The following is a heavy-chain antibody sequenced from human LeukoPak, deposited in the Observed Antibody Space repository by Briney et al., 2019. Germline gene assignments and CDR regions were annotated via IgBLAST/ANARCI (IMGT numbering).Heavy chain of an antibody. Sequence: GGSLRLSCAASGLTFSSRGMNWVRQAPGKGLEWVSGISPSGGITYYTDSVKGRFTISRDNSKNTVSLQMNSLRGEDTAVYYCAKDDAWGRYKDWGQGTLVTVSS. CDR2: ISPSGGIT. CDR1: GLTFSSRG. D-gene: IGHD3-16*01. J-gene: IGHJ1*01. CDR3: AKDDAWGRYKD. V-gene: IGHV3-23*01.